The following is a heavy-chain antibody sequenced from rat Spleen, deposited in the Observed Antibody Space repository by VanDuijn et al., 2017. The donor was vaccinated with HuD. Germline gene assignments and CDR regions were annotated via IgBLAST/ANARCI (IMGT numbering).Heavy chain of an antibody. D-gene: IGHD1-11*01. J-gene: IGHJ3*01. V-gene: IGHV3-3*01. Sequence: EVQLQESGPGLVKPSQSLSLTCSVTGYSITSSYRWNWIRKFPGNKLEWMGYINSAGSTNYNPSLKSRISITRDTSKNQFFLQLNSVTTEDTATYYCARLGTEAIGNWFSYWGQGTLVTVSS. CDR1: GYSITSSYR. CDR3: ARLGTEAIGNWFSY. CDR2: INSAGST.